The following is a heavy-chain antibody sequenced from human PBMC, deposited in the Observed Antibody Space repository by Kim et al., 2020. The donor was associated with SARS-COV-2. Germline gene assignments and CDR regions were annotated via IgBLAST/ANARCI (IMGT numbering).Heavy chain of an antibody. CDR2: IYYSGST. D-gene: IGHD2-2*01. J-gene: IGHJ5*02. V-gene: IGHV4-59*01. Sequence: SETLSLTCTVSGGSISSYYWSWIRQPPGKGLEWIGYIYYSGSTNYNPSLKSRVTISVDTSKNQFSLKLNSVTAADTAVYYCARVALGYCSSTSCHKGFDPWGKGTLVTVSS. CDR1: GGSISSYY. CDR3: ARVALGYCSSTSCHKGFDP.